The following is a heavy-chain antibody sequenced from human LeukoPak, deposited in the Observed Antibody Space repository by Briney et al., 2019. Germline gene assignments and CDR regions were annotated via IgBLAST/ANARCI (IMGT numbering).Heavy chain of an antibody. CDR1: GGSISSYY. CDR3: ARARRDSGYYNVDY. CDR2: INHSRNT. D-gene: IGHD3-3*01. V-gene: IGHV4-34*01. J-gene: IGHJ4*02. Sequence: SETLSLTCTVSGGSISSYYWSWIRQPAGKGLEWIGEINHSRNTNYNPSLKSRVTISVDTSKNQFSLKVSSVTAADTAVYYCARARRDSGYYNVDYWGQGALVTVSS.